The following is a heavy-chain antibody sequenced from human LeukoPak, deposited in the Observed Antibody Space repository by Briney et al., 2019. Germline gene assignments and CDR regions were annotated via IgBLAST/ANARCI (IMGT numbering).Heavy chain of an antibody. D-gene: IGHD1-26*01. V-gene: IGHV3-43*02. J-gene: IGHJ1*01. CDR1: GFTFKDSA. Sequence: GGSLRLSCAASGFTFKDSAMHWVRQAPGKGLEWVSLISGDDTSTKYADSVKGRFTISRDNSKNSLYLQMNSLRTEDTAFYYCAKHTDDESYYRHFQGWGQGTLVTVSS. CDR3: AKHTDDESYYRHFQG. CDR2: ISGDDTST.